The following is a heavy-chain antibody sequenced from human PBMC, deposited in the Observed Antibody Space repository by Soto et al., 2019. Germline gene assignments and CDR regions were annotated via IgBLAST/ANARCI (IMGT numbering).Heavy chain of an antibody. Sequence: QVQLVESGGGVVQPGRSLRLSCAASGFTFRSYGMHWVRQAPGKGLEWVAVIWYDGSNKYYADSVKGRFTISRDNSKNTLYLQMNSLRAEDTAVYYCARGKRVGIQLWTDAFDIWGQGTMVTVSS. CDR3: ARGKRVGIQLWTDAFDI. D-gene: IGHD5-18*01. CDR1: GFTFRSYG. V-gene: IGHV3-33*01. CDR2: IWYDGSNK. J-gene: IGHJ3*02.